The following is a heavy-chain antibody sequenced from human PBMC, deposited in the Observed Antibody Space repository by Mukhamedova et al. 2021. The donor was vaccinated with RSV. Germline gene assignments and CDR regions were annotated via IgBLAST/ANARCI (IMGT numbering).Heavy chain of an antibody. Sequence: GFTFSSYGMHWVRQAPGKGLEWVAVMWKVGGNKYYADSVKGRFTISRDNSKNTLFLQMNSLRAEDTAVYYCARENYSYTKIFDYY. D-gene: IGHD3-16*01. CDR1: GFTFSSYG. CDR2: MWKVGGNK. J-gene: IGHJ6*01. V-gene: IGHV3-33*01. CDR3: ARENYSYTKIFDYY.